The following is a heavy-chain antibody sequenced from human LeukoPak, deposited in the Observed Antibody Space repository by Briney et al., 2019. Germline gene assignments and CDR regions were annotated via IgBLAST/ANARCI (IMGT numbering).Heavy chain of an antibody. CDR3: ARDLRHIVVVPAAIIHYYYGMDA. J-gene: IGHJ6*02. CDR1: GGTFSSYA. D-gene: IGHD2-2*01. Sequence: ASVKVSCKASGGTFSSYAISWVRQAPGQGLEWMGGIIPIFGTANYAQKFQGRVTITADESTSTAYMELSSLRSEDTAVYYCARDLRHIVVVPAAIIHYYYGMDAWGQGTTVTVSS. CDR2: IIPIFGTA. V-gene: IGHV1-69*13.